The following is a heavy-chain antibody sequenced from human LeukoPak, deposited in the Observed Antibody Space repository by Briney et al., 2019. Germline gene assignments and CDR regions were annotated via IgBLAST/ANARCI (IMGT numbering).Heavy chain of an antibody. CDR2: IYTSGST. D-gene: IGHD6-19*01. CDR1: GGSISNYY. J-gene: IGHJ4*02. Sequence: SETLSLTCTVSGGSISNYYWTLIRQPPGKGLEWIGRIYTSGSTNYNPSLKSRVTISLDKSKNQFSLRLRSVTAADTAVYFCAKIGYSSGWFEVDSWGQGTLVTVSS. CDR3: AKIGYSSGWFEVDS. V-gene: IGHV4-4*07.